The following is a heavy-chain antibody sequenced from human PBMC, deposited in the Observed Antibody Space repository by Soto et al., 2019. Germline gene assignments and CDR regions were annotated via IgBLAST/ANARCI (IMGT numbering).Heavy chain of an antibody. Sequence: SETLSLTCAVYGGSFSGYYWSWIRQPPGKGLEWIGEINHSGSTNYNPSLKSRVTISVDTSKNQFSLKLSSLTAADTAVYYCARNPFIAPPDYWGQGTLVTVSS. CDR2: INHSGST. CDR1: GGSFSGYY. D-gene: IGHD6-6*01. CDR3: ARNPFIAPPDY. J-gene: IGHJ4*02. V-gene: IGHV4-34*01.